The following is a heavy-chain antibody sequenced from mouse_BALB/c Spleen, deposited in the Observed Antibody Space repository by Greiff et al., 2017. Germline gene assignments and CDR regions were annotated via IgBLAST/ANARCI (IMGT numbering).Heavy chain of an antibody. V-gene: IGHV1S81*02. J-gene: IGHJ2*01. D-gene: IGHD2-10*02. Sequence: QVQLQQPGAELVKPGASVKLSCKASGYTFTSYWMHWVKQRPGQGLEWIGEINPSNGRTNYNEKFKSKATLTVDKSSSTAYMQLSSLTSEDSAVYYCARKKPRLVLDYWGQGTTLTVSS. CDR3: ARKKPRLVLDY. CDR2: INPSNGRT. CDR1: GYTFTSYW.